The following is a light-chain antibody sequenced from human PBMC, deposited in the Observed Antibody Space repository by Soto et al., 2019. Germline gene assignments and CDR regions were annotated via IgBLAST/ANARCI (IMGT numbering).Light chain of an antibody. J-gene: IGLJ1*01. CDR3: CSYAVGTYFEV. Sequence: QSALTQPPSASGSPGQSVTISCTGTRNDVGGYKYVSCYQQHAGKAPKLIIYEVNKRPSGVPDRFSGSKSGNTASLTVAGLQAEDEADYYCCSYAVGTYFEVFGTGTKLTVL. V-gene: IGLV2-8*01. CDR1: RNDVGGYKY. CDR2: EVN.